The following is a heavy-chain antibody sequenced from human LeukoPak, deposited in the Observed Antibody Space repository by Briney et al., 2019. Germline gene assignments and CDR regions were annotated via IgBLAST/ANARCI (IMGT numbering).Heavy chain of an antibody. CDR3: ASSRGYSYGHPVAFDI. CDR2: INHSGST. V-gene: IGHV4-34*01. D-gene: IGHD5-18*01. J-gene: IGHJ3*02. CDR1: GGSFSGYY. Sequence: SETLSLTCAVYGGSFSGYYWSWIRRPPGKGLEWIGEINHSGSTNYNPSLKSRVTISVDTSKNQFSLKLSSVTAADTAVYYCASSRGYSYGHPVAFDIWGQGTMVTVSS.